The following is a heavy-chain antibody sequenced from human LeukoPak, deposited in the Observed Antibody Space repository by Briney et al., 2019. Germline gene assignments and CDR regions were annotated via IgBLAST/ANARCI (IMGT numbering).Heavy chain of an antibody. V-gene: IGHV3-48*03. D-gene: IGHD4-23*01. CDR1: GFTFSGYE. CDR2: ISSTGSTI. Sequence: PGGSLRLSCAASGFTFSGYEMNWVRQAPGKGLEWVSYISSTGSTIYYADSVKGRFTISRDNAKNSLYLQMNSLTAEDMAVYYCAREGGLRWADYWGQGTLVTVSS. CDR3: AREGGLRWADY. J-gene: IGHJ4*02.